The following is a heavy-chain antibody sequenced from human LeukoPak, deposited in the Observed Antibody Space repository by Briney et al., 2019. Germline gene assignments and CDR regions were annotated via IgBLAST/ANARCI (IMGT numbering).Heavy chain of an antibody. D-gene: IGHD3-16*02. Sequence: GGSLRLSCAASGFTFSSYSMNWVRQAPGKGLEWVSSISSSSSYIYYADSVKGRFTISRDNSKNTLYLQMNSLRAEDTAVYYCARDPTAYEPLPIEYDYVWGSYRYTGRYLDYWGQGTLVTVSS. CDR1: GFTFSSYS. CDR3: ARDPTAYEPLPIEYDYVWGSYRYTGRYLDY. V-gene: IGHV3-21*01. CDR2: ISSSSSYI. J-gene: IGHJ4*02.